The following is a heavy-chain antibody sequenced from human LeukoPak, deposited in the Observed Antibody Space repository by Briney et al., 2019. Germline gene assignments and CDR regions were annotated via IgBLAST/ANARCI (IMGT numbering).Heavy chain of an antibody. CDR3: ASTDYGDYRGGFVFDY. V-gene: IGHV4-59*01. CDR1: GGSISSYY. CDR2: IYYSGST. D-gene: IGHD4-17*01. J-gene: IGHJ4*02. Sequence: SETLSLTCTVSGGSISSYYWSWLRQPPGKGLEWIGYIYYSGSTNYNPSLKSRVTISVDTSKNQFSMRLSSVTAADTAVYYCASTDYGDYRGGFVFDYWGQGTLVTVSS.